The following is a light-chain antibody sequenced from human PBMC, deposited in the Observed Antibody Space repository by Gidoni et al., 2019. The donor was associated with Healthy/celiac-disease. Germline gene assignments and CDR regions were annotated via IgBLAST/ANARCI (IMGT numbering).Light chain of an antibody. CDR2: EVS. CDR1: SSDVGGYNY. CDR3: SSYTSSSTLYV. J-gene: IGLJ1*01. Sequence: QSALTQPASVSWSPGQSITISCTGTSSDVGGYNYVSWYQQHPGKAPNLMIYEVSNRPSGVPDRFSGSKSGNTASLTISGLQAEDEADYYCSSYTSSSTLYVFGTGTKVTVL. V-gene: IGLV2-14*01.